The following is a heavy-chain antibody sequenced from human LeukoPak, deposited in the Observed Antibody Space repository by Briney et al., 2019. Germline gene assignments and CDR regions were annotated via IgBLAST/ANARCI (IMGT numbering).Heavy chain of an antibody. CDR2: IYSSGST. CDR1: GGPISSSSYY. CDR3: ARHGDALDYYFDY. D-gene: IGHD3-9*01. V-gene: IGHV4-39*01. Sequence: PSETLSLTCTVSGGPISSSSYYWDWIRQPPGKGLEWIGSIYSSGSTYYKPSLKTRATISGDTSRNQFSLKLSSVTAADTAVYYCARHGDALDYYFDYWGQGTLVTVSS. J-gene: IGHJ4*02.